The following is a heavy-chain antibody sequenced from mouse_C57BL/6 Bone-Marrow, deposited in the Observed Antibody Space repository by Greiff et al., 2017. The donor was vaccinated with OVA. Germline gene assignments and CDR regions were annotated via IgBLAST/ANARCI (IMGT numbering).Heavy chain of an antibody. CDR1: GYTFTSYG. J-gene: IGHJ1*03. D-gene: IGHD4-1*01. CDR2: IYPRSGNT. Sequence: QVQLQQSGAELARPGASVKLSCKASGYTFTSYGISWVKQRTGQGLEWIGEIYPRSGNTYYNEKFKGKATLTADKSSSTAYMELRSLTSEDSAVYFCARDWVWYFDVWAQGPRSPSPQ. CDR3: ARDWVWYFDV. V-gene: IGHV1-81*01.